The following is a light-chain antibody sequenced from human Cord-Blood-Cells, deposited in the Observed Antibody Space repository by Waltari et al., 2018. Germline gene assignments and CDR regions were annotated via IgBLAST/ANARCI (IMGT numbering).Light chain of an antibody. CDR3: SSYTSSSTYVV. V-gene: IGLV2-14*01. CDR1: SSDVGGYNY. J-gene: IGLJ2*01. CDR2: DVS. Sequence: QSALTQPASVSGSLGQSITISCTGTSSDVGGYNYVSWYQQHPGKAPKLMIYDVSKRPSGVSNRFSGSKSGNTASLTISGLQAEDEADYYCSSYTSSSTYVVFGGGTKLTVL.